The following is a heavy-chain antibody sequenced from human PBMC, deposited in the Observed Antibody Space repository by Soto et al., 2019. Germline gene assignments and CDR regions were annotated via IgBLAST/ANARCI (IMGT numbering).Heavy chain of an antibody. J-gene: IGHJ4*02. CDR3: ARDRGTMIVVVYDPRHYFDY. D-gene: IGHD3-22*01. Sequence: ASVKVSCKASGYTVTSYGISWVRQAPGQGLEWMGWISAYNGNTNYAQKLQGRVTMTTDTSTSTAYMELRSLRSGDTAVYYCARDRGTMIVVVYDPRHYFDYRGEGTLVTVSS. CDR2: ISAYNGNT. CDR1: GYTVTSYG. V-gene: IGHV1-18*01.